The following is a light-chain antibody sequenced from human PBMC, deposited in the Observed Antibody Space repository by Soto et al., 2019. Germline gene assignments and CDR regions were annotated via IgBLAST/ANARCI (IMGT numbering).Light chain of an antibody. J-gene: IGKJ3*01. CDR2: LGS. CDR3: MQALQTPFT. V-gene: IGKV2-28*01. CDR1: QSLLHRNGYNY. Sequence: DIEMTQSPLSLPVTPGEPASISCRSSQSLLHRNGYNYLDWYLQKPGQSPQLLIYLGSNRASGVPDRFSGSGSGTDFTLKISRVEAEDVGVYYCMQALQTPFTFGPGTKVDIK.